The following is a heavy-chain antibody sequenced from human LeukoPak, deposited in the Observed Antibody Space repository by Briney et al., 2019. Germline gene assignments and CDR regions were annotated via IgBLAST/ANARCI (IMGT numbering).Heavy chain of an antibody. V-gene: IGHV4-4*07. Sequence: AETLSLSCTASGGSISSYYWSWIRQPAGKGLEWIGRTYNSGRTSYNPSLKSRVTISVDTSKNQFSPTLSSVTAADTAVYYCAKTLGVRAFDIWGQGTMVTVSS. J-gene: IGHJ3*02. CDR3: AKTLGVRAFDI. CDR2: TYNSGRT. CDR1: GGSISSYY. D-gene: IGHD7-27*01.